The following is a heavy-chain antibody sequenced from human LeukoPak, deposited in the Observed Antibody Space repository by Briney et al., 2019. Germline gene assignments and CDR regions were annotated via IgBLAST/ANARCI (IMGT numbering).Heavy chain of an antibody. CDR1: GYTFTSYG. V-gene: IGHV1-18*01. J-gene: IGHJ4*02. CDR2: ISAYNGST. Sequence: ASVKVSCKASGYTFTSYGISWVRQAPGQGLEWMGWISAYNGSTNYAQKLQGRVTMTTDTSTSTAYMELRSLRSDDTAVYYCARRYCSSTSCSLYYFDYWGQGTLVTVSS. CDR3: ARRYCSSTSCSLYYFDY. D-gene: IGHD2-2*01.